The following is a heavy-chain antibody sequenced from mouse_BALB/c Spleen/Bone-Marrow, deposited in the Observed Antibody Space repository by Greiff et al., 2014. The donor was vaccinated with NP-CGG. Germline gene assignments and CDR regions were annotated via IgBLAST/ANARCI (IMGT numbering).Heavy chain of an antibody. CDR1: GFDFSGFW. V-gene: IGHV4-1*02. CDR2: INPDSSTI. CDR3: ARLGYYGGFAY. J-gene: IGHJ3*01. D-gene: IGHD2-3*01. Sequence: EVQLQQSGGGLVQPGGSLKLSCAASGFDFSGFWMGWVRQAPGKGLEWIGEINPDSSTINYAPSLKGRFVISRDNAKNTLYLQVSKVRSEDTALYYCARLGYYGGFAYWGQGTLVTVSA.